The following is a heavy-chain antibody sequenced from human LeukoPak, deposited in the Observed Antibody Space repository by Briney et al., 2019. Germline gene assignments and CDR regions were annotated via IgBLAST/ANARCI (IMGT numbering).Heavy chain of an antibody. V-gene: IGHV3-48*03. D-gene: IGHD4-17*01. Sequence: PGGSLRLSCAASGFTFSSYEMNWVRQAPGKGLEWVSYISSSGSTIYYADSVKGRFTISRDNAKNSLYLQMDSLRAEDTAVYYCARGHGDYSDFYWYVDLWGRGTLVTVSS. CDR2: ISSSGSTI. J-gene: IGHJ2*01. CDR1: GFTFSSYE. CDR3: ARGHGDYSDFYWYVDL.